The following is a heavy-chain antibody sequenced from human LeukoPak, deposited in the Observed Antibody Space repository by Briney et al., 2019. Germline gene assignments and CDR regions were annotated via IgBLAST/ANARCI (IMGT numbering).Heavy chain of an antibody. CDR2: FYTSGST. J-gene: IGHJ3*02. CDR1: GGSIRSYY. Sequence: SETLSLTCTVSGGSIRSYYWSWIRQPAGQGLEWIGRFYTSGSTNYNPSLKSRATMSVDTSKNQFSLKLSSVSAADTAVYFCAIDDYYDSSGYRNAFDIWGQGTVVTVYS. CDR3: AIDDYYDSSGYRNAFDI. V-gene: IGHV4-4*07. D-gene: IGHD3-22*01.